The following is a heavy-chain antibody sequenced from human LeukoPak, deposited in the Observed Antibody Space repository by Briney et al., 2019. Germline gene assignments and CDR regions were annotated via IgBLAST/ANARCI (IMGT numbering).Heavy chain of an antibody. D-gene: IGHD2-15*01. Sequence: GESLKTSCKGSGYSLTSHWIAWVRQMPGKGLEWMGIIYPGDSDTRYSPSFQGQVTISADKSINTAYLQWSSLKTSDTAMYYCARHTSGSPWDAIDVWGQGTKVTVSS. CDR2: IYPGDSDT. CDR1: GYSLTSHW. J-gene: IGHJ6*02. V-gene: IGHV5-51*01. CDR3: ARHTSGSPWDAIDV.